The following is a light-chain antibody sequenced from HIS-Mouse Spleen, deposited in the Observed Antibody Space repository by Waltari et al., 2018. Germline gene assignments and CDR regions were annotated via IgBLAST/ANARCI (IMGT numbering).Light chain of an antibody. J-gene: IGKJ2*01. V-gene: IGKV3-11*01. Sequence: EIVLTQSPATLSLSPGERATLSCRASQSVSSYLAGYQQKPGQAPRVLIYDASNRATGIPARFSGSGSETDFTLTISSLEPEDFAVYYCQQRSNWPTFGQGTKLEIK. CDR2: DAS. CDR1: QSVSSY. CDR3: QQRSNWPT.